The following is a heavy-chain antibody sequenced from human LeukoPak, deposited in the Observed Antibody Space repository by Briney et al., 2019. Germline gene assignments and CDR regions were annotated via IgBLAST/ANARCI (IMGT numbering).Heavy chain of an antibody. J-gene: IGHJ4*02. CDR1: GFTFSDSY. CDR2: ISASSRYT. CDR3: ARGGGTSPFAY. Sequence: GGSLSLSYAASGFTFSDSYMSWIRQAPGKGPEWVSYISASSRYTIYADSVKGRFTISRDNAKNSLYLQMNSLRAEDTAVYFCARGGGTSPFAYWGQGTLVTVSS. D-gene: IGHD3-10*01. V-gene: IGHV3-11*05.